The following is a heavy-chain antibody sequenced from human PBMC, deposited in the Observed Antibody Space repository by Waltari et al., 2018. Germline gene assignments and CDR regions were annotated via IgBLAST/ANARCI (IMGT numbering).Heavy chain of an antibody. Sequence: QVQLVGSGGGVVQPGRSLRLSCAASGFTFSHYAMHWVRQAPGKGLEWVAVISDDGSSTYYGDSVKGRFTLSRDNSRNTLNLQMNRLRTEDTAMYYCVSYPIFQGAVDAFDIWGQGTMVTVSS. V-gene: IGHV3-30*03. CDR3: VSYPIFQGAVDAFDI. J-gene: IGHJ3*02. D-gene: IGHD3-3*02. CDR2: ISDDGSST. CDR1: GFTFSHYA.